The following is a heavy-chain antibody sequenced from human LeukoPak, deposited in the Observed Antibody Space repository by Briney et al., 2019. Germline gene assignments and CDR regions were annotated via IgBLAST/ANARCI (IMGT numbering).Heavy chain of an antibody. Sequence: PSETLSLTCAVYGGSFSNYYWTWIRQPPGKGLEWIGEINHSGSARYNPSLKSRVIISVDTSKNQFSLKLSSVTAADTAVYYCARDRTGTFDYWGQGILVTVSS. J-gene: IGHJ4*02. V-gene: IGHV4-34*01. D-gene: IGHD7-27*01. CDR2: INHSGSA. CDR3: ARDRTGTFDY. CDR1: GGSFSNYY.